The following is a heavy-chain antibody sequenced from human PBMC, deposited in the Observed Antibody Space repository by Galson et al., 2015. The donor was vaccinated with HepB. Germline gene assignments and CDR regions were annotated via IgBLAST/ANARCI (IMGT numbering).Heavy chain of an antibody. D-gene: IGHD3-3*01. Sequence: SLRLSCAASGFTFSSYSMNWVRQAPGKGLEWVSSISSSSSYIYYADSVKGRFTISRDNAKNSLYLQMNSLRAEDTAVYYCAREGNSYDFWSAPGAYYFDYWGQGTLVTVSS. CDR3: AREGNSYDFWSAPGAYYFDY. V-gene: IGHV3-21*01. CDR1: GFTFSSYS. CDR2: ISSSSSYI. J-gene: IGHJ4*02.